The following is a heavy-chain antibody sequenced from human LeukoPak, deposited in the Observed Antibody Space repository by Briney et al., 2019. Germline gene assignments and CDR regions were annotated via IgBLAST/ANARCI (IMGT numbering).Heavy chain of an antibody. Sequence: GGSLRLSCSASGFTLGGFWMSWVRQAPGKGLEWVARIKQDGSERHYVDSVKGRFTISRDNARNSLYLQMNSLRAEDTAVYYCARDYYDSSGYANWFDPWGQGTLVTVSS. CDR3: ARDYYDSSGYANWFDP. V-gene: IGHV3-7*01. CDR1: GFTLGGFW. D-gene: IGHD3-22*01. J-gene: IGHJ5*02. CDR2: IKQDGSER.